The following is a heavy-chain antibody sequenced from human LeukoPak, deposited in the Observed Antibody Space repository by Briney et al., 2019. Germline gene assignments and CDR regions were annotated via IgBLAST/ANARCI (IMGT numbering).Heavy chain of an antibody. CDR1: GAIFSSYA. D-gene: IGHD4-11*01. J-gene: IGHJ3*02. CDR3: ARYDYSDYDAFDM. CDR2: INPSGGST. Sequence: ASVKVSCKASGAIFSSYAISWVRQAPAQGLEWMGIINPSGGSTSYAQKFQGRVTMTRYTSTSTVYMELSSLRSEDTAVYYCARYDYSDYDAFDMWGQGTMVTVSS. V-gene: IGHV1-46*01.